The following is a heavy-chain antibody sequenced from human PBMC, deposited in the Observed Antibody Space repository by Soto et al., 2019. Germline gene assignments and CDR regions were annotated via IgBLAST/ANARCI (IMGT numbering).Heavy chain of an antibody. Sequence: SETLSLTCTVSGGSISSYYWSWIRQPPGKGLEWIGHISYSGSTNYNPSLKSRVTISVDTSKNQFSLKLSSVTAADAAVYYCARDRGYYDSSGSWARGAFDIWGQGTVVTVSS. CDR1: GGSISSYY. V-gene: IGHV4-59*01. J-gene: IGHJ3*02. D-gene: IGHD3-22*01. CDR3: ARDRGYYDSSGSWARGAFDI. CDR2: ISYSGST.